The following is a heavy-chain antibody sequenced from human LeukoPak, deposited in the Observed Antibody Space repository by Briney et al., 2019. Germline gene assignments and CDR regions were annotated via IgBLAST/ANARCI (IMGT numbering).Heavy chain of an antibody. CDR1: GFTFSSYW. CDR3: ARDRQDAMDV. J-gene: IGHJ6*02. V-gene: IGHV3-74*01. Sequence: GGSLRLSCAASGFTFSSYWMHWVRQAPGKGLVWVSRIKTDGTSTSYADSVKGRFTISRDNAKNTLYLQMNSLRAEDTAVYYCARDRQDAMDVWGQGTTVTVSS. CDR2: IKTDGTST.